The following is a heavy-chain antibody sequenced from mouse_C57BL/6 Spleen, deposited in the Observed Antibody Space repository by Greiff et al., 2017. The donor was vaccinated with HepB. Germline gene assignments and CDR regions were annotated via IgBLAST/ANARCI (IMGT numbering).Heavy chain of an antibody. CDR3: TSRQLRLQAWFAY. Sequence: QVQLQQSGAELMKPGASVKLSCKATGYTFTGYWIEWVKQRPGHGLEWIGEILPGSGSTNYNEKFKGKATFTADSSTNTAYMQRSSMTTEDSSIYYCTSRQLRLQAWFAYWGQETLVTVSA. D-gene: IGHD3-2*02. CDR1: GYTFTGYW. CDR2: ILPGSGST. J-gene: IGHJ3*01. V-gene: IGHV1-9*01.